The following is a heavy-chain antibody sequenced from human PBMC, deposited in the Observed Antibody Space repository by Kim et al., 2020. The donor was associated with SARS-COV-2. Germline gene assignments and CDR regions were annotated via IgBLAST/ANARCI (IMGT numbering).Heavy chain of an antibody. CDR2: IIPILGIA. D-gene: IGHD3-10*01. V-gene: IGHV1-69*04. J-gene: IGHJ6*02. CDR3: ARDDGRDSMAYGMDV. Sequence: SVKVSCKASGGTFSSYTISWVRQAPGQGLEWMGRIIPILGIANYAQKFQGRVTITADKSTSTAYMELSSLRSEDTAVYYCARDDGRDSMAYGMDVWGQGTTVTVSS. CDR1: GGTFSSYT.